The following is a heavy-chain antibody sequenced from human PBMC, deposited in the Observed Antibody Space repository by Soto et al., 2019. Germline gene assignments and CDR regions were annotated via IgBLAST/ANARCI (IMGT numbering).Heavy chain of an antibody. CDR2: IYGTGNT. Sequence: QLQLQESGPGLVKPSETLSLSCTVSGGSITSSFYWGWIRQPPGKGLEWIGSIYGTGNTYYNPSRKGRVTISADPSKNQFSPNLISVTAADTAVYYCRSSSRYSTDVWGQGATVTVSS. CDR1: GGSITSSFY. CDR3: RSSSRYSTDV. V-gene: IGHV4-39*01. J-gene: IGHJ6*02. D-gene: IGHD6-13*01.